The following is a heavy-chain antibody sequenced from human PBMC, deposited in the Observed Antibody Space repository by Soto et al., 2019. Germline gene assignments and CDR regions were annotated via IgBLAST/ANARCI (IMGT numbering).Heavy chain of an antibody. J-gene: IGHJ4*02. V-gene: IGHV4-59*01. CDR2: IYYPGST. D-gene: IGHD5-12*01. Sequence: QVQLQESGPGLVKPSETLSLTCTVSGGSISSYFWSWIRQPPAKGLEWIGYIYYPGSTNYNPSLKSRVSISVDMSNNQFSLKLSSVIAADTAVYFCARGRGFSGYDWDYWGQGTLVTVSS. CDR1: GGSISSYF. CDR3: ARGRGFSGYDWDY.